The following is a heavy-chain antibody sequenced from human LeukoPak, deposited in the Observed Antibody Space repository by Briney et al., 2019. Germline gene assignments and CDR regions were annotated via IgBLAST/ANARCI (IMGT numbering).Heavy chain of an antibody. CDR1: GYTFTGYY. J-gene: IGHJ3*02. D-gene: IGHD3-10*01. CDR2: INPNSGGT. CDR3: ARSVLLWFGELLGVNDAFDI. V-gene: IGHV1-2*02. Sequence: ASVKVSCKASGYTFTGYYMHWVRQAPGQGLEWMGWINPNSGGTNYAQKFQGRVTMTRDTSISTAYMELSRLRSDDTAVYYCARSVLLWFGELLGVNDAFDIWGQGTMVTVSS.